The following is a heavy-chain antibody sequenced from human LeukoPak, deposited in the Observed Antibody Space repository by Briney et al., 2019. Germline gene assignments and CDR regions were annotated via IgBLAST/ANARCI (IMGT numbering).Heavy chain of an antibody. D-gene: IGHD3-3*01. V-gene: IGHV3-30*02. Sequence: GGSLRLSCAASGFTFSSYGMHWVRQAPGEGLEWVAFIRYDGSNKYYADSVKGRFTISRDNSKNTLYLQMNSLRAEDTAVYYCAKDSDFWSGPNFDYWGQGTLVTVSS. CDR1: GFTFSSYG. CDR2: IRYDGSNK. J-gene: IGHJ4*02. CDR3: AKDSDFWSGPNFDY.